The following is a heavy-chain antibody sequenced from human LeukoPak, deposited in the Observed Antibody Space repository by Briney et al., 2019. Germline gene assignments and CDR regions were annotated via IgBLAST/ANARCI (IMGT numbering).Heavy chain of an antibody. D-gene: IGHD5-24*01. CDR2: ISYDGSNK. CDR3: AKGRRDGYNFDFDY. Sequence: GGSLRLSCAASGFTFSSYAMHWVRQAPGKGLEWVAVISYDGSNKYYADSVKGRFTISRDNSKNTLYLQMNSLRAEDTAVYYCAKGRRDGYNFDFDYWGQGTLVTVSS. J-gene: IGHJ4*02. V-gene: IGHV3-30*04. CDR1: GFTFSSYA.